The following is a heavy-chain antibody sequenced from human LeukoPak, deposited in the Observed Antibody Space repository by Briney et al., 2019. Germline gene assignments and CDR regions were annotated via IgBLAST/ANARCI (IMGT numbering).Heavy chain of an antibody. V-gene: IGHV4-39*02. CDR3: ARDSATSSGSYSPLDY. Sequence: KLSETLSLTCTVSGGSISSSSYYWGWIRQPPGKGLEWIGSIYYSGSTYYNPSLKSRVTISVDTSKNQFSLKLSSVTAADTAVYYCARDSATSSGSYSPLDYWGQGTLVTVSS. CDR1: GGSISSSSYY. CDR2: IYYSGST. D-gene: IGHD1-26*01. J-gene: IGHJ4*02.